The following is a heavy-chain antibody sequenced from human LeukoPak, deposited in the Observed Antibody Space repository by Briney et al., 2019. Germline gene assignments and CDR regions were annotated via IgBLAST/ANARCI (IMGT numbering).Heavy chain of an antibody. CDR2: ISAYNGNT. J-gene: IGHJ4*02. D-gene: IGHD3-22*01. CDR3: ARDRRYYDSSGPSGAY. Sequence: ASVKVSCKASGYTFTSYGISWVRQAPGQGLEWMGWISAYNGNTNYAQKLQGRATMTTDTSTSTAYMELRSLRSDDTAVYYCARDRRYYDSSGPSGAYWGQGTLVTVSS. V-gene: IGHV1-18*01. CDR1: GYTFTSYG.